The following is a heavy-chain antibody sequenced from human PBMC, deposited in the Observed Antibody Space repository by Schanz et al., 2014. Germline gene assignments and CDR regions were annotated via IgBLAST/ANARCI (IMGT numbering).Heavy chain of an antibody. Sequence: QVQLQESGPGLVKPSQTLSLTCTVSGGSVSSGGDYWSWIRQHPGKDLEWLGFISYSGSTYYNPSLKSRVTISVDTSKTQFSLNLSSATAADTAVYYCARDRGHGDLPGDIWGQGTMVTVSS. D-gene: IGHD4-17*01. J-gene: IGHJ3*02. V-gene: IGHV4-31*03. CDR3: ARDRGHGDLPGDI. CDR1: GGSVSSGGDY. CDR2: ISYSGST.